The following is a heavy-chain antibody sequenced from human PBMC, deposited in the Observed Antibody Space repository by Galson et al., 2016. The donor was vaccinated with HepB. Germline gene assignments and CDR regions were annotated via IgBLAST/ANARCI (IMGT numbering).Heavy chain of an antibody. CDR1: GLTFSRYD. J-gene: IGHJ6*02. CDR3: ARDGGGTGGYYYYAMDV. Sequence: SLRLSCAFAGLTFSRYDMDWFRHVRGKGLGWVSAIGTAVDTYYPGSVKGRFTISRENAKNSLYLQMNSLRDEDTAVYYCARDGGGTGGYYYYAMDVWGQGTTVTVSS. D-gene: IGHD1-14*01. V-gene: IGHV3-13*01. CDR2: IGTAVDT.